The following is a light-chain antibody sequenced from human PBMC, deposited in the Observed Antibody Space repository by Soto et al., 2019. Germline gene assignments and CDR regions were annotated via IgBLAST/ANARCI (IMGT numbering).Light chain of an antibody. J-gene: IGKJ1*01. CDR1: QSVSNNY. CDR3: QQYATSPLT. CDR2: GAS. Sequence: EIVLTQSPGTLSLSPGEIATLSCRASQSVSNNYLAWYQQKPGQAPRLLIFGASNRATGIPDRFSASGSGTEFTLTISRLEPEDVAVYYCQQYATSPLTFXHGTKVDIK. V-gene: IGKV3-20*01.